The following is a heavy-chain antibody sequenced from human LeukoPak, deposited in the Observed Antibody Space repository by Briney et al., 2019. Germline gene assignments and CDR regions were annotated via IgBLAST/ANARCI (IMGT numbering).Heavy chain of an antibody. CDR3: AEYQLLKDAFDI. V-gene: IGHV4-39*01. Sequence: SETLSLTCTVSGGSISSSSYYWGWIRQPPGKGLEWIGSIYYSGCTYYNPSLKSRVTISVDTSKNQFSLKLSSVTAADTAVYYCAEYQLLKDAFDIWGQGTMVTVSS. CDR2: IYYSGCT. J-gene: IGHJ3*02. D-gene: IGHD2-2*01. CDR1: GGSISSSSYY.